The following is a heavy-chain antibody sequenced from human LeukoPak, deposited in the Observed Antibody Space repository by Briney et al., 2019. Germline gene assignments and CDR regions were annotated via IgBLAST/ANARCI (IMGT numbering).Heavy chain of an antibody. Sequence: PGESLKISCKGSGYSFTSYWISWVRQMPGKGLEWMGRIDPSDSYTNYSPSFQGHVTISADKSISTAYLQWSSLKASDTAMYYCARAREYYYGSGSYKDYWGQGTLVTVSS. CDR3: ARAREYYYGSGSYKDY. CDR2: IDPSDSYT. V-gene: IGHV5-10-1*01. CDR1: GYSFTSYW. J-gene: IGHJ4*02. D-gene: IGHD3-10*01.